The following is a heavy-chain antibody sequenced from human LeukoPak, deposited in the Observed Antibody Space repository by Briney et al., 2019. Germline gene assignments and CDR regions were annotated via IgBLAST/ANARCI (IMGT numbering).Heavy chain of an antibody. CDR1: GFTFSNYA. CDR3: ARDKLTYCSGGSCYYYYYMDV. J-gene: IGHJ6*03. CDR2: IFYDGSIQ. Sequence: GGSLRLSCAASGFTFSNYAMHWVRQAPGKGLEWVAVIFYDGSIQYYADSVKGRFTISRDNSKNTLYLQMNSLRAEDTAVYYCARDKLTYCSGGSCYYYYYMDVWGKGTTVTISS. D-gene: IGHD2-15*01. V-gene: IGHV3-30*04.